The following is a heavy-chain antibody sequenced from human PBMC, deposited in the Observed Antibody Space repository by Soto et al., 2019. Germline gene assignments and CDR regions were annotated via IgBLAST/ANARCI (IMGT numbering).Heavy chain of an antibody. V-gene: IGHV3-7*03. CDR1: GFTFSSYW. J-gene: IGHJ6*02. CDR2: IKQDGSEK. D-gene: IGHD3-10*01. Sequence: EVQLVESGGGLVQPGGSLRLSCAASGFTFSSYWMSWVRQAPGKGLEWVANIKQDGSEKYYVDSVKGRFTISRDNAKNSLYLQMNSLRAEDTAVYYCARSSRRGPNYYGMDVWGQGTTVTVSS. CDR3: ARSSRRGPNYYGMDV.